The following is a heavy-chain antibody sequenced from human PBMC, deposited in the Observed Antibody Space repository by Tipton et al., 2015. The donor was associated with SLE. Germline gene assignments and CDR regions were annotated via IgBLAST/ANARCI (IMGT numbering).Heavy chain of an antibody. CDR1: RFTFSTYS. J-gene: IGHJ4*02. D-gene: IGHD2-15*01. V-gene: IGHV3-53*05. Sequence: SLRLSCAASRFTFSTYSMIWVRQAPGKGLEWVSVIYPAGSTHYADSLKGRFTVSRDNSNNVLYLQMNSLRIEDTAIYYCATLLRGCYFSFVYWCQGALVPVSS. CDR2: IYPAGST. CDR3: ATLLRGCYFSFVY.